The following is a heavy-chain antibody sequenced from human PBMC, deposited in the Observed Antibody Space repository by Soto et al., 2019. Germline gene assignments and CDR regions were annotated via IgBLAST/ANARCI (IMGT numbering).Heavy chain of an antibody. V-gene: IGHV4-39*01. J-gene: IGHJ6*03. Sequence: PSETLSLTCTVSGGSISTSYYYWGWIRPSPGKGLEWIGAIYYTGTTYYNPPLQSRATISVDTSKNQFSLKMSSVTAADTAVYFCARQAGAFGYYMDVWGKGPTVTVSS. CDR3: ARQAGAFGYYMDV. CDR2: IYYTGTT. CDR1: GGSISTSYYY. D-gene: IGHD3-16*01.